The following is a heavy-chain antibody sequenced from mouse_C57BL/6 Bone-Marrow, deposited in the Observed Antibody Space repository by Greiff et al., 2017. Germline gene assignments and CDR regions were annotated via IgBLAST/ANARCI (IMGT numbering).Heavy chain of an antibody. D-gene: IGHD2-1*01. CDR3: AREGGGNYRFAY. CDR2: INPSTGGT. J-gene: IGHJ3*01. V-gene: IGHV1-42*01. Sequence: EVQLQQSGPELVKPGASVKISCKASGYSFTGYYMNWVKQSPEKSLEWIGEINPSTGGTTYNQKFKAKATLTVDKSSSTAYMQLKSLTSEDSAVYYCAREGGGNYRFAYWGQGTLVTVSA. CDR1: GYSFTGYY.